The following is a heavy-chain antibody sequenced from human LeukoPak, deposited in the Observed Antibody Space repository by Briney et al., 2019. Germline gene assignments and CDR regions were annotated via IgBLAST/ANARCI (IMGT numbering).Heavy chain of an antibody. CDR2: MNPNSGNT. D-gene: IGHD5-18*01. CDR1: GYTFTSYD. Sequence: GASVKVSCKASGYTFTSYDINWVRQATGQGLEWMGWMNPNSGNTGYAQKFQGRVTMTRNTSISTAYMELSSLRSEDTAVYYCAIEYSYGWTYYYYYGMDVWGQGTTVTVSS. V-gene: IGHV1-8*01. J-gene: IGHJ6*02. CDR3: AIEYSYGWTYYYYYGMDV.